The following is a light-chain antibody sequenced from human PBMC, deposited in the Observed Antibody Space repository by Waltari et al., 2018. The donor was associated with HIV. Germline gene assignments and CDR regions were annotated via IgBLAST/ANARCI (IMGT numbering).Light chain of an antibody. V-gene: IGLV2-14*01. Sequence: HSVLTQPASVSGSTGQSITIYCSGPTSDMSSLTFVSWYQQSPGIAPQLIIFEVSSRHSGISGRFAGSKSGDTASLTISALLTEDEADYFCSSYSPRDSGVFGGGTKVTVL. J-gene: IGLJ3*02. CDR2: EVS. CDR1: TSDMSSLTF. CDR3: SSYSPRDSGV.